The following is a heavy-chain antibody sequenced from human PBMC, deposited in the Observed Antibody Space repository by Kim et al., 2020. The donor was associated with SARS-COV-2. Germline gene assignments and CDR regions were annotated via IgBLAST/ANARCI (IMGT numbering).Heavy chain of an antibody. V-gene: IGHV1-8*01. Sequence: ASVKVSCKASGYTFTSYDINWVRQATGQGLEWMGWMNPNSGNTGYAQKFQGRVTMTRNTSISTAYMELSSLRSEDTAVYYCARGYSSGWYSNPYYYMDVWGKGTTVTVSS. CDR1: GYTFTSYD. CDR3: ARGYSSGWYSNPYYYMDV. CDR2: MNPNSGNT. D-gene: IGHD6-19*01. J-gene: IGHJ6*03.